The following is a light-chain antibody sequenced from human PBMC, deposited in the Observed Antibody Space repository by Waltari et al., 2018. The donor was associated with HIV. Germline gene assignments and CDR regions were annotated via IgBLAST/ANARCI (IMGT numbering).Light chain of an antibody. J-gene: IGKJ4*01. Sequence: DFQMPQSPSPLSASVGDRVTITCQASPGISNYLNWYQQQPGTAPNLLLDDASLLYPGVPTRFSGRGSGTYFTLTISRLQPEDIATYYCQKYDDPSLTFGGGTKVQI. CDR2: DAS. CDR3: QKYDDPSLT. CDR1: PGISNY. V-gene: IGKV1-33*01.